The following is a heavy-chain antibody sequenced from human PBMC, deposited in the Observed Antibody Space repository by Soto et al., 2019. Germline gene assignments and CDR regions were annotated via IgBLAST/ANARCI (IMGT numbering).Heavy chain of an antibody. CDR1: GGSFSGYY. CDR2: INHSGST. CDR3: ARGYCSGGSCYPNAFDI. J-gene: IGHJ3*02. V-gene: IGHV4-34*01. D-gene: IGHD2-15*01. Sequence: QVQLQQWGAGLLKPSETLSLTCAVYGGSFSGYYWSWIRQPPGKGLEWIGEINHSGSTNYNPSLSSRVTISVDTSKNQFSLKLSSVTAADTAVYYCARGYCSGGSCYPNAFDICGQGTMVTVSS.